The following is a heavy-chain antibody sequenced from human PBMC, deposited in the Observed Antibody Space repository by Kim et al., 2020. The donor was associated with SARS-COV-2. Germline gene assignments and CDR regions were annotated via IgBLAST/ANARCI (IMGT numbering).Heavy chain of an antibody. CDR1: GFTFSSYW. D-gene: IGHD3-10*01. CDR3: ARGIGRMVRGVIIDYYYGMDV. V-gene: IGHV3-7*03. J-gene: IGHJ6*02. Sequence: GGSLRLSCAASGFTFSSYWMSWVRQAPGKGLEWVANIKQDGSEKYYVDSVKGRFTISRDNAKNSLYLQMNSLRAEDTAVYYCARGIGRMVRGVIIDYYYGMDVWGQGTTVTVSS. CDR2: IKQDGSEK.